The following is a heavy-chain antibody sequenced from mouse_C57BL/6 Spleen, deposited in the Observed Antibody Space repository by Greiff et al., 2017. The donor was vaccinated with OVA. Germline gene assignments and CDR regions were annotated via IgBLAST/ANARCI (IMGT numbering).Heavy chain of an antibody. V-gene: IGHV1-69*01. CDR3: ARRTVVAHFDY. CDR2: IDPSDSYT. CDR1: GYTFTSYW. Sequence: QVQLQQPGAELVMPGASVKLSCKASGYTFTSYWMHWVKQRPGQGLEWIGEIDPSDSYTNYNQKFKGKSTLTVDKSSSTAYMQLSSLTSEDSAVYYCARRTVVAHFDYWGQGTTLTVSS. J-gene: IGHJ2*01. D-gene: IGHD1-1*01.